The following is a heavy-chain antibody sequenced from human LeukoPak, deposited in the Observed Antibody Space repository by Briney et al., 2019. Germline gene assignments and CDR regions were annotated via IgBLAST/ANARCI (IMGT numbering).Heavy chain of an antibody. CDR2: ISFDDGTTK. V-gene: IGHV3-30*04. Sequence: GGSLRLSCAASGFTFTTYAMHWVRQAPGKGLEWVAFISFDDGTTKYYADSVRGRFTISRDNSKNTLYLQMNSLRAEDTAVYYCAKIITCSGGSCPGAGNYYYYMDVWGKGTTVTISS. CDR3: AKIITCSGGSCPGAGNYYYYMDV. CDR1: GFTFTTYA. D-gene: IGHD2-15*01. J-gene: IGHJ6*03.